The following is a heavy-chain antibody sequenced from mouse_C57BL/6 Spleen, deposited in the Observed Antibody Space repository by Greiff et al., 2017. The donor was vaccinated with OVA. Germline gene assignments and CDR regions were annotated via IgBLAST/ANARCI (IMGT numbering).Heavy chain of an antibody. CDR2: INPYNGDT. Sequence: EVQLQQSGPELVKPGDSVKISCKASGYSFTDYFMNWVMQSHGTSLEWIGRINPYNGDTFYNQKFKGKATLTVDKSSSTANMVLRSLTSEDAAVDYCARTGVARAMDYWGQGTSVTVSA. CDR3: ARTGVARAMDY. V-gene: IGHV1-20*01. CDR1: GYSFTDYF. D-gene: IGHD1-1*01. J-gene: IGHJ4*01.